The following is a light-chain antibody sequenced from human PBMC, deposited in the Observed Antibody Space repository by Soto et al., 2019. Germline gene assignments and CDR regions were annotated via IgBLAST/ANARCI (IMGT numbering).Light chain of an antibody. J-gene: IGKJ1*01. V-gene: IGKV3-15*01. CDR2: GAS. Sequence: EIVMTQSPATLYVSPGQRATLSCRASQSVSSNLAWYQQKPGQAPRLLSYGASTKATGIPARFSGSGSGTEFTLTIRSLQSEDFAVYYCQQYNNWPPWTFGQGTKLEIK. CDR3: QQYNNWPPWT. CDR1: QSVSSN.